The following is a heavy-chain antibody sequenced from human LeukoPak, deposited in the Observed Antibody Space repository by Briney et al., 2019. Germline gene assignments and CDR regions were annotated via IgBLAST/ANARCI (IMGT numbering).Heavy chain of an antibody. J-gene: IGHJ4*02. CDR1: GGSFSGYY. CDR3: ARGRLYSSSSSY. V-gene: IGHV4-34*01. D-gene: IGHD6-13*01. Sequence: SETLSLTCAVYGGSFSGYYWSWIRQPPGKGLEWIGEINHSGSTNYNPSLKSRVTISVDTSKNQFSLKLSSVTAADTAVYYCARGRLYSSSSSYWGQGTLVTVFS. CDR2: INHSGST.